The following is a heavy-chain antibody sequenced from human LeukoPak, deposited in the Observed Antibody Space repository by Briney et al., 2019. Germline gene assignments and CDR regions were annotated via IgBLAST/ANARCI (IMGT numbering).Heavy chain of an antibody. Sequence: GGSLRLSCAASGFTFSSYAMSWVRQAPGQGLEWMGIINPSGGSTSYAQKFQGRVTMTRDTSTSTVYMELSSLRSEDTAVYYCARVAGATTIDYWGQGTLVTVSS. J-gene: IGHJ4*02. CDR1: GFTFSSYA. V-gene: IGHV1-46*01. CDR3: ARVAGATTIDY. D-gene: IGHD1-26*01. CDR2: INPSGGST.